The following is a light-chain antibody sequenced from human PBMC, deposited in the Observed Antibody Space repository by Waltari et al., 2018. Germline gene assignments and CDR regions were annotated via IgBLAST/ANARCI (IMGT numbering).Light chain of an antibody. V-gene: IGKV3-20*01. CDR2: GAS. CDR3: QQYGDSPYT. J-gene: IGKJ2*01. Sequence: EVVLTQSPGTLSLSPGDKATLSCRASQSIRNSFLSWYQQKPGQAPRLLVYGASNRATGIPGRFSGSGSGSIFTLTISRLEPEDFAVYYCQQYGDSPYTFGQGTKLDIK. CDR1: QSIRNSF.